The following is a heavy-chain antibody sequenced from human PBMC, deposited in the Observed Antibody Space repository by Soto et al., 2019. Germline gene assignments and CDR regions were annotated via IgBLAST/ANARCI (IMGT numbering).Heavy chain of an antibody. CDR3: ARDVIVGDSSGYYYRFDY. Sequence: ASVKVSCKASGYTFTSYYMHWVRQAPGQGLEWMGIINPSGGSTSYAQKFQGRVTMTRDTSTSTVYMELSSLRSEDTAVYYCARDVIVGDSSGYYYRFDYWGQVTLVTVSS. D-gene: IGHD3-22*01. V-gene: IGHV1-46*01. CDR2: INPSGGST. CDR1: GYTFTSYY. J-gene: IGHJ4*02.